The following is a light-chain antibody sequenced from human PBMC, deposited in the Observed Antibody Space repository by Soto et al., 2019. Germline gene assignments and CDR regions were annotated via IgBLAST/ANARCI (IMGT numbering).Light chain of an antibody. J-gene: IGLJ1*01. Sequence: QSVLTQPASVSGSPGQSITISCTGTSSDVGGYNYVSWYQQHPGKAPKLMIFEVSNRPSGVSNRFSGSKSVITASLTISGLQAEDEDDYYCSSYTSSITPYVFGTGTKVTVL. V-gene: IGLV2-14*01. CDR1: SSDVGGYNY. CDR2: EVS. CDR3: SSYTSSITPYV.